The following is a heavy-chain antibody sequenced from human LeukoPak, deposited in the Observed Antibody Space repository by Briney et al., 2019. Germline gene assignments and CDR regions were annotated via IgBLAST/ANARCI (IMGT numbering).Heavy chain of an antibody. J-gene: IGHJ4*02. CDR3: VKDARIMITFGGVIVDY. Sequence: GGSLRLSCAASGFTFSSYAMHWVRQAPGKGLEYVSAISSNGGSTYYADSVKGRFTISRDNSKNTLYLQMSSLRAEDTAVYYCVKDARIMITFGGVIVDYWGQGTLVTVSS. V-gene: IGHV3-64D*06. CDR2: ISSNGGST. CDR1: GFTFSSYA. D-gene: IGHD3-16*02.